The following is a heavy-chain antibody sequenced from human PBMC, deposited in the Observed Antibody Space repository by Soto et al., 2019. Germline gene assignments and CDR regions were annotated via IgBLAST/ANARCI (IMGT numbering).Heavy chain of an antibody. CDR2: ISSSSSYI. V-gene: IGHV3-21*01. D-gene: IGHD3-9*01. Sequence: GGSLRLSCAASGFTFSSYSMNWVRQSPGKGLEWVSSISSSSSYIYYADSVKGRFTISRDIPKNSLYLQMNSLRAEDTAVYYCARDYDILTGYFGGPEYFQHWGQGTLVTVST. CDR1: GFTFSSYS. J-gene: IGHJ1*01. CDR3: ARDYDILTGYFGGPEYFQH.